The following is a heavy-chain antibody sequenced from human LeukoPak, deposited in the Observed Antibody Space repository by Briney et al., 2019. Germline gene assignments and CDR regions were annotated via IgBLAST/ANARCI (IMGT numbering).Heavy chain of an antibody. Sequence: GASVKVTCKVSGYPFTALAMHWVRQAPGNGLEWMGGFDPEDGERMYAQQFHGRLTMTEDTSTDTAYMELSSLGSGDTAVYYCATALASYYHDSTAYYPFDHWAREPWSPSPQ. CDR2: FDPEDGER. J-gene: IGHJ4*02. CDR3: ATALASYYHDSTAYYPFDH. CDR1: GYPFTALA. D-gene: IGHD3-22*01. V-gene: IGHV1-24*01.